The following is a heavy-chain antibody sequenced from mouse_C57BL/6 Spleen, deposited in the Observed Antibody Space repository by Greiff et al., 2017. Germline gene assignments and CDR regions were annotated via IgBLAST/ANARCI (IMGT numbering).Heavy chain of an antibody. V-gene: IGHV5-9*01. J-gene: IGHJ4*01. Sequence: EVKLVESGGGLVKPGGSLKLSCAASGFTFSSYTMSWVRQTPEKRLEWVATISGGGGNTYYPDSVKGRFTISRDNAKNTLYLQMSSLRSEDTALYYCARHGYYDYDGDAMDDWGQGTSVTVSS. CDR3: ARHGYYDYDGDAMDD. CDR2: ISGGGGNT. D-gene: IGHD2-4*01. CDR1: GFTFSSYT.